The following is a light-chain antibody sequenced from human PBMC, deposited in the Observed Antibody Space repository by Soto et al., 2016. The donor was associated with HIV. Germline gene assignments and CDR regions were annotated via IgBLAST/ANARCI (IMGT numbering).Light chain of an antibody. CDR2: DDS. Sequence: SYELTQPPSVSVTPGETASITCGGNNIGDKSVHWYRQRPGQAPVLVLFDDSDRPSGIPERFSGSKSGNTASLTISRVEAGDEADYFCQVWDGASDHVVFGGGTRLAVL. J-gene: IGLJ3*02. CDR1: NIGDKS. CDR3: QVWDGASDHVV. V-gene: IGLV3-21*02.